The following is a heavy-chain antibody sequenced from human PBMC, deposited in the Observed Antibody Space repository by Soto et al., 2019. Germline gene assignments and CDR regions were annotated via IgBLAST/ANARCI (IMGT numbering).Heavy chain of an antibody. D-gene: IGHD3-22*01. Sequence: RGGSLRLSCAASGFTVSSNYMSWVRQAPGKGVDWVSVIYSGGSTYYADSVKGRFTISRDNSKNTLYLQMNSLRAEDTAVYYCARDPRGYYYDSSGYPPSWGQGTLVAVSS. V-gene: IGHV3-53*01. CDR1: GFTVSSNY. CDR2: IYSGGST. J-gene: IGHJ5*02. CDR3: ARDPRGYYYDSSGYPPS.